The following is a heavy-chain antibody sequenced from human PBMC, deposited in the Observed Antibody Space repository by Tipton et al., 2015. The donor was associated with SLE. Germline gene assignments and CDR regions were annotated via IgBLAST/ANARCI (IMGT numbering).Heavy chain of an antibody. Sequence: TLSLTCTVSDGSISDYYWTWIRQPAGKGLEWIGRAYASGSTNYNPSLKSRVTLSVDTSKNQFSLKLSSVTAADTAVYYCARDAWARSGHFDYWGQGTLVTVSS. D-gene: IGHD6-19*01. J-gene: IGHJ4*02. CDR2: AYASGST. V-gene: IGHV4-4*07. CDR1: DGSISDYY. CDR3: ARDAWARSGHFDY.